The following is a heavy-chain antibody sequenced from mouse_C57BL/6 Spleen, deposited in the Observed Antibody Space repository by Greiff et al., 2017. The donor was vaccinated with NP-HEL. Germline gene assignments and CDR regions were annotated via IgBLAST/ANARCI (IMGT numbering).Heavy chain of an antibody. Sequence: VQLQQSGAELARPGASVKLSCKASGYTFTSYGISWVKQRTGQGLEWIGEIYPRSGNTYYNEKFKGKATLTADKSSSTAYMELRSLTSEDSAVYFCAPLITTVVATNDYWGQGTTLTVSS. D-gene: IGHD1-1*01. J-gene: IGHJ2*01. CDR3: APLITTVVATNDY. CDR1: GYTFTSYG. V-gene: IGHV1-81*01. CDR2: IYPRSGNT.